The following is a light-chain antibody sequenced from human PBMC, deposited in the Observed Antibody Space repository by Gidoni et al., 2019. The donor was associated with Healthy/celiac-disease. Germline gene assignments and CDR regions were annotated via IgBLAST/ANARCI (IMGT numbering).Light chain of an antibody. V-gene: IGKV3-11*01. CDR3: QQRSNWPA. CDR1: QSVSSY. Sequence: EIVLTQSPATLSLSPGERATLSCRASQSVSSYLAWYQPKPGQAPRLLIDDASNRATGIPARFSGSGSGTDFTLTISSLEPEDFAVYYCQQRSNWPAFGGGTKVEIK. CDR2: DAS. J-gene: IGKJ4*01.